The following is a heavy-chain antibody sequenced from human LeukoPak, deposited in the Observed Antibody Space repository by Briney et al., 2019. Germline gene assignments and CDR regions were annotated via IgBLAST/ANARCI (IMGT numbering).Heavy chain of an antibody. Sequence: GASVKLSCKASGYTFTYRYLHWVRQAPGQALEWMGWITPFDGNTNYAQKFQDRVTITRDRSMSTAYMELSSLRSEDTAMYYCASNRQQLGLSNDAFDIWGQGTMVTVSS. CDR2: ITPFDGNT. V-gene: IGHV1-45*02. CDR3: ASNRQQLGLSNDAFDI. D-gene: IGHD6-13*01. J-gene: IGHJ3*02. CDR1: GYTFTYRY.